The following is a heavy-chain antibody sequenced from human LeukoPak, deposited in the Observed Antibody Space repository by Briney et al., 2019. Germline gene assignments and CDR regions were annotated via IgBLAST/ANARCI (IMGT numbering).Heavy chain of an antibody. V-gene: IGHV3-7*03. D-gene: IGHD6-13*01. Sequence: GGSLRLSCAASGFTFSNLWMSWVRQAPGKGLKWVANIKQDGSEKYYVDSVKGRFTISRDNAQNSLYLQMNSLRAEDTAIYYCATSTAAAGTDWGQGTLVTVPS. J-gene: IGHJ4*02. CDR3: ATSTAAAGTD. CDR2: IKQDGSEK. CDR1: GFTFSNLW.